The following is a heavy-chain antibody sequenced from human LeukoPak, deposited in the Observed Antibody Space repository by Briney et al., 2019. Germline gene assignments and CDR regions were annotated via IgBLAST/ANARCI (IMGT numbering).Heavy chain of an antibody. V-gene: IGHV3-53*01. CDR1: GFTVSNNY. D-gene: IGHD2-2*01. Sequence: GGSLRLSCAASGFTVSNNYMSWVRQAPGKGLEWVSVIYSGGSTYYADSVKGRFTISRDNSKNTLYLQMNSLRAEDTAVYYCARDGGYCSSTSCPYGMDVWGQGTTVTVSS. CDR3: ARDGGYCSSTSCPYGMDV. J-gene: IGHJ6*02. CDR2: IYSGGST.